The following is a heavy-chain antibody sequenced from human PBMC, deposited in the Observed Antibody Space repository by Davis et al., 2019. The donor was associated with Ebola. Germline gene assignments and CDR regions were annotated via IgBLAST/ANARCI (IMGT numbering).Heavy chain of an antibody. CDR1: GYSFTSYW. Sequence: GESLKISCKGSGYSFTSYWIGWVRQMPGKGLEWMGIIYPGDSDTRYSPSFQGQVTISADKSISTAYLQWSSLKASDTAMYYCARHGSYGYPSYYYYMDVWGKGTTVTVSS. CDR2: IYPGDSDT. D-gene: IGHD5-18*01. J-gene: IGHJ6*03. CDR3: ARHGSYGYPSYYYYMDV. V-gene: IGHV5-51*01.